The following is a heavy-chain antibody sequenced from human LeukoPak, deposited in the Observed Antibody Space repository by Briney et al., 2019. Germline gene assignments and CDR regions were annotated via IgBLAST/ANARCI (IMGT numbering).Heavy chain of an antibody. D-gene: IGHD6-19*01. Sequence: GGSLRLSCAASGFTFSSYGMHWVRQAPGKGLEWVAVISYDGSNKYYADSVKGRFTISRDNSKNTLYLQMNSLRAEDTAVYYCAKLAAKTGYSSGWYWRGLFDYWGQGTLVTVSS. CDR2: ISYDGSNK. V-gene: IGHV3-30*18. CDR3: AKLAAKTGYSSGWYWRGLFDY. J-gene: IGHJ4*02. CDR1: GFTFSSYG.